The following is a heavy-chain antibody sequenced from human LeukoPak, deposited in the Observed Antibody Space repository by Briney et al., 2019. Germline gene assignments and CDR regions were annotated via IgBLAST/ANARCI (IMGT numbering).Heavy chain of an antibody. CDR2: IIPIFGTA. J-gene: IGHJ5*02. D-gene: IGHD2-15*01. CDR1: GGTFSRYA. V-gene: IGHV1-69*05. CDR3: ARGFSSGGNCIFDP. Sequence: EASVKVSCKASGGTFSRYAISWVRQAPGQGLEWMGGIIPIFGTANYAQKFQGRVTITTDESTSTAYMELSSLRSEDTAVYYCARGFSSGGNCIFDPWGQGTLVTVSS.